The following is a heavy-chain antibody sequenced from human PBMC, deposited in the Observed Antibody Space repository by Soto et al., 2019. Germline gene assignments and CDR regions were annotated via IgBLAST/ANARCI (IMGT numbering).Heavy chain of an antibody. CDR1: GYTFYTYG. J-gene: IGHJ5*02. CDR2: VSAYNGYT. CDR3: ARSGDGNWFDP. Sequence: GASVKVSCKASGYTFYTYGMGWVRLAPGQGLEWMGWVSAYNGYTEYAQKLQGRVTMTTDTSTSTAYMELRSLRSDDTAVYYCARSGDGNWFDPWGQGTLVTVSS. D-gene: IGHD1-26*01. V-gene: IGHV1-18*01.